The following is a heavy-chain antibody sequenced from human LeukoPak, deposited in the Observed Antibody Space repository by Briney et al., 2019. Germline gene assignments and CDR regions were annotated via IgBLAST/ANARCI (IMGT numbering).Heavy chain of an antibody. Sequence: GASVKVSCKASGYTFTGYYMHWVRQAPGQGLEWMGIINPSGGSTTYAQKFQGRVTMTRDMLTSTVYMELRSLRSDDTAVYYCARVGDTVMVLDAFDIWGQGTMVTVSS. V-gene: IGHV1-46*01. CDR3: ARVGDTVMVLDAFDI. CDR1: GYTFTGYY. J-gene: IGHJ3*02. D-gene: IGHD5-18*01. CDR2: INPSGGST.